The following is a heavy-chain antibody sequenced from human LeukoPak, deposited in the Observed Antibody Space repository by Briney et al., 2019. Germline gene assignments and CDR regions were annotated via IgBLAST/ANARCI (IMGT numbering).Heavy chain of an antibody. Sequence: HVASVKVSCKASGYTFTSYDINWVRQAPGQGLEWMGWINPNSGGTNYAQKFQGRVTMTRDTSISTAYMELSRLRSDDTAVYYCARDLGYSYGLAGYWGQGTLVTVSS. J-gene: IGHJ4*02. V-gene: IGHV1-2*02. CDR3: ARDLGYSYGLAGY. D-gene: IGHD5-18*01. CDR2: INPNSGGT. CDR1: GYTFTSYD.